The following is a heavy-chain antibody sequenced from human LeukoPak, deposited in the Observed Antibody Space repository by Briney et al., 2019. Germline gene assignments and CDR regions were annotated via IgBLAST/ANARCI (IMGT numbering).Heavy chain of an antibody. D-gene: IGHD5-24*01. CDR3: ARGRDGYSDY. J-gene: IGHJ4*02. V-gene: IGHV3-7*04. Sequence: PGGSLRLSCAASGFTFSDYWMNWVRQAPGKGLEWVANIKQDGSEKYYVDSVKGRFTISRDNAKSSLYLQMISLRAEDTAVYYCARGRDGYSDYWGQGTLVTVSS. CDR2: IKQDGSEK. CDR1: GFTFSDYW.